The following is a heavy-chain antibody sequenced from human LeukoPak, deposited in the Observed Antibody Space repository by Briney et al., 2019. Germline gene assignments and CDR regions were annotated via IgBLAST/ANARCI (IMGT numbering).Heavy chain of an antibody. D-gene: IGHD6-13*01. V-gene: IGHV3-7*03. CDR2: GKQDGSEE. CDR3: ARALVGGEYYYYYMDV. J-gene: IGHJ6*03. CDR1: GGSLSGYY. Sequence: ETLSLTCAVYGGSLSGYYCSWIRHRPGKGLERVGNGKQDGSEEYYVDSVKGRFTISRDNAKNSLYLQMNSLKTEDTAVYYCARALVGGEYYYYYMDVWGKGTTVTVSS.